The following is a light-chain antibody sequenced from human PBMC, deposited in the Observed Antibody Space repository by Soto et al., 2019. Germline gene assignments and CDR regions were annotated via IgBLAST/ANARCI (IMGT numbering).Light chain of an antibody. J-gene: IGLJ1*01. V-gene: IGLV2-8*01. CDR1: SSDVGGYNY. CDR2: EVT. CDR3: TSYAGSNNLGV. Sequence: QSALTQPPSASGSPGQSVTISCTGTSSDVGGYNYVSWYQQHPGKAPKVIIYEVTKRPSGVPERFSGSKSGNTASLSVSGRQAEDEGDYYCTSYAGSNNLGVFGTGTKLTVL.